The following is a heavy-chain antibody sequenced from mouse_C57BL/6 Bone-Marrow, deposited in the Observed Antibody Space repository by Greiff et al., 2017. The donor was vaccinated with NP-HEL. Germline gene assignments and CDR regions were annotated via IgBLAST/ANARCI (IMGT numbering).Heavy chain of an antibody. CDR3: AGGGRGPFAY. V-gene: IGHV5-17*01. J-gene: IGHJ2*01. CDR1: GFTFSDYG. CDR2: ISRGSGSI. Sequence: EVKLMESGGGLVKPGGSLKISCAASGFTFSDYGMDWARQAPEKGLEWVAYISRGSGSIYYAEKVKGRVTISRDNAKNTPYLQMTRLRSEDSAMYYCAGGGRGPFAYWGQGTIVTVSS. D-gene: IGHD3-3*01.